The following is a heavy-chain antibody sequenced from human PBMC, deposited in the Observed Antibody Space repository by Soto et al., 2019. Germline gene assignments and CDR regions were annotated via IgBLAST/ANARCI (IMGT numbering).Heavy chain of an antibody. J-gene: IGHJ6*02. CDR1: GGTFSSYA. Sequence: SVKVSCKASGGTFSSYAISWVRQAPGQGLEWMGGIIPIFGTANYAQKFQGRVTITADESTSTAYMELGSLRSEDTAVYYCAREGITMVRGVNYYYGMDVWGQGTTVTVSS. V-gene: IGHV1-69*13. CDR2: IIPIFGTA. CDR3: AREGITMVRGVNYYYGMDV. D-gene: IGHD3-10*01.